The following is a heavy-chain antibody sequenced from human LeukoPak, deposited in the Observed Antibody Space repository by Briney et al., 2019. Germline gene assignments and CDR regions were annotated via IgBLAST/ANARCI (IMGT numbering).Heavy chain of an antibody. CDR2: INPSGGST. V-gene: IGHV1-46*03. Sequence: ASVKVSCKVSGYTLTELPMHWVRQAPGQGLEWMGIINPSGGSTSYAQKFQGRVTMTTDTSASTAYMELRSLRSDDTAVYYCAYSSGPGGDFDYWGQGTLVTVSS. CDR1: GYTLTELP. D-gene: IGHD3-22*01. CDR3: AYSSGPGGDFDY. J-gene: IGHJ4*02.